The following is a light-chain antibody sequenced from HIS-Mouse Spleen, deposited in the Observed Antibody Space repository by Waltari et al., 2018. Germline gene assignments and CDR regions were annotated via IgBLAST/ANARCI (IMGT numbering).Light chain of an antibody. J-gene: IGLJ1*01. CDR3: GESHTIDGQVAL. V-gene: IGLV4-3*01. CDR2: VNGKGSH. CDR1: SEHSTYT. Sequence: LPVLTQPPSASALLGASIKLTCTLSSEHSTYTIEWYQQRPGRSPQSIIGVNGKGSHRQGDGIPDRFLGSRSGDDRYLTVSNLQSDDEAEYHCGESHTIDGQVALFGTGTKVTVL.